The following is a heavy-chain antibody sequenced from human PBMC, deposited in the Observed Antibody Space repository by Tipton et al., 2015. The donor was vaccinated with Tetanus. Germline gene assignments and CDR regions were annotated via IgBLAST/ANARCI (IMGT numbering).Heavy chain of an antibody. D-gene: IGHD3-16*02. CDR1: GYTFTSYW. CDR3: AGLTWHFSYRPSYFDF. V-gene: IGHV5-51*01. Sequence: QLVQSGAEVAKSGESLKISCQASGYTFTSYWIGWVRQMPGKGLEWMGVVYPGDSGIKYNPSFQGQVTISADKSINTAYLQWHNLRSSYTAGYFCAGLTWHFSYRPSYFDFWGRPTLVPVSS. CDR2: VYPGDSGI. J-gene: IGHJ4*02.